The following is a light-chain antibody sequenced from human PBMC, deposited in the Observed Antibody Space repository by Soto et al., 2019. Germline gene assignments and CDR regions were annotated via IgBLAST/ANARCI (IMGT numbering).Light chain of an antibody. CDR3: QQRSNWPAT. J-gene: IGKJ2*01. CDR1: QSVSSY. CDR2: DAS. V-gene: IGKV3-11*01. Sequence: EIVLTQSPATLSLSPGERATLSCRASQSVSSYLAWYQQKPGQAPRLLIYDASNRATGIPARFSGSGSGTDFTLTISSLAPEDFAVYYCQQRSNWPATFGQGTKLELK.